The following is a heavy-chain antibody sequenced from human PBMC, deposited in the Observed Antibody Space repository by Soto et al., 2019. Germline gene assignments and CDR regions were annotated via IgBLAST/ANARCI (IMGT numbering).Heavy chain of an antibody. CDR3: ARGPTYSSGWYAQDVYWYFDL. Sequence: QVQLVESGGGVVQPGRSLRLSCAASGFTFSSYAMHWVRQAPGKGLEWVAVISYDGSNKYYADSVKGRFTISRDNSKNTLYLQMNSLRAEDTAVYYCARGPTYSSGWYAQDVYWYFDLWGRGTLVTVSS. D-gene: IGHD6-19*01. V-gene: IGHV3-30-3*01. J-gene: IGHJ2*01. CDR1: GFTFSSYA. CDR2: ISYDGSNK.